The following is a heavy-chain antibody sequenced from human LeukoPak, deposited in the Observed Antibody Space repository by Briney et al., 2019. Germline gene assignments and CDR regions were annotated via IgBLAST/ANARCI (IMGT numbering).Heavy chain of an antibody. V-gene: IGHV3-21*01. D-gene: IGHD6-6*01. J-gene: IGHJ4*02. Sequence: GGSLRLSCAASGFTFSTYSMNWVRQAPGKGREWVSSISSSSSYIYYADSVKGRFTISRDNAKNSLYLQMNSLRAEDTAVYYCARDLSGIAARPLDYWGQGTLVTVSS. CDR2: ISSSSSYI. CDR1: GFTFSTYS. CDR3: ARDLSGIAARPLDY.